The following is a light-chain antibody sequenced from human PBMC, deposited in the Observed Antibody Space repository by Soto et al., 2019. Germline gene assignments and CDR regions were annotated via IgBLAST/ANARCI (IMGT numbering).Light chain of an antibody. J-gene: IGLJ1*01. CDR3: AAWDDSLGAYV. CDR1: NSNIGTNT. Sequence: QSVLTQPPSASATPGQRVTISCSGSNSNIGTNTVNWYQQLPGTAPRLLIYTNNQRPSGVPQRFSGSKTGTSASLAIGGLQSEDGVDYYCAAWDDSLGAYVFGTGTKVTVL. CDR2: TNN. V-gene: IGLV1-44*01.